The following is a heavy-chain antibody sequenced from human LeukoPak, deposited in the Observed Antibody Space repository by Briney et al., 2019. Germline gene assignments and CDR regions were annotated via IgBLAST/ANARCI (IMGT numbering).Heavy chain of an antibody. J-gene: IGHJ4*02. CDR3: ATVVVPAAPFDY. V-gene: IGHV3-53*05. D-gene: IGHD2-2*01. CDR1: GFTVSSNY. Sequence: GGSLRLSCAASGFTVSSNYMSWVRQAPGKGLEWVSVIYSGGSTYYADSVKGRFTISRDNSKNTLYLQMNSLRAEDTAVYYCATVVVPAAPFDYWGQGTLVTVSS. CDR2: IYSGGST.